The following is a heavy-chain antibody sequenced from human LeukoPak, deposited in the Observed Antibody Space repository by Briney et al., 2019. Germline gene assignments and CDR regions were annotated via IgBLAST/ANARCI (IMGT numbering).Heavy chain of an antibody. CDR3: ARAHDSSGFQAY. CDR2: IIPIFDTT. CDR1: GGTFSSYA. D-gene: IGHD3-22*01. J-gene: IGHJ4*01. Sequence: SVKVSCKASGGTFSSYAINWVRQAPGQGLEWMGGIIPIFDTTNYAQNFQGRVTITADKSTNTAYMELSSLRSEDTAVHYCARAHDSSGFQAYWGHGTLVTVSS. V-gene: IGHV1-69*06.